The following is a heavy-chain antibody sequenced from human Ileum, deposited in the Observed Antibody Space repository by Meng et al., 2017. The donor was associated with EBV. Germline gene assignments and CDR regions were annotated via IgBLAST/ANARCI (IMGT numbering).Heavy chain of an antibody. J-gene: IGHJ5*02. CDR2: KYHSGST. Sequence: QVHLQWVVPGLVRPPVPLSPTCAGSGGSIRSRGNYWSWIRQPPGKGLEWIGYKYHSGSTYYNPSLKSRVTMSVDTSRNQFSLKLSSVTAADTAVYYCARRGGYDILTPVGWFDPWGQGTLVTVSS. CDR1: GGSIRSRGNY. CDR3: ARRGGYDILTPVGWFDP. V-gene: IGHV4-30-4*01. D-gene: IGHD3-9*01.